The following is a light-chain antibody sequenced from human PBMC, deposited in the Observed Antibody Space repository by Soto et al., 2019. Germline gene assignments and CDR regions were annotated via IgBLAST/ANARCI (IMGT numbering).Light chain of an antibody. CDR3: QQYNNWWT. CDR2: GAS. V-gene: IGKV3-15*01. CDR1: QSVSSN. J-gene: IGKJ1*01. Sequence: EIVMTQSPATLSVSPGERATLSCRASQSVSSNLAWYQQKPGQAPRLLIYGASTRATGIPARFSGSGSGTEFTLTISSLQPEDFAVYCCQQYNNWWTFGQGTKVEIK.